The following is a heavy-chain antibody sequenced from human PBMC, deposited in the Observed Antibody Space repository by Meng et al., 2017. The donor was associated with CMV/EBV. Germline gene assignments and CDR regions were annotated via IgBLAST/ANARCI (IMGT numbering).Heavy chain of an antibody. J-gene: IGHJ6*02. CDR1: GFTFSDYY. V-gene: IGHV3-11*04. Sequence: GESLKISCAASGFTFSDYYMSWIRQAPGKGLEWVSYISSSGSTIYYADSVKGRFTISRDNAKNSLYLQMNSLRAEDTAVYYCARGPRRVARGSSSLYGMDVWGQGTTVTVSS. CDR3: ARGPRRVARGSSSLYGMDV. CDR2: ISSSGSTI. D-gene: IGHD6-13*01.